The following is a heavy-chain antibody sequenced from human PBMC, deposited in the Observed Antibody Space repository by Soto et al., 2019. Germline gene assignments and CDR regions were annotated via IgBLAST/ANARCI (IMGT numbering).Heavy chain of an antibody. Sequence: SETLSLTCTVSGGSISSSSCYWGWIRQPPGKGLEWIGGIYYSGRTYYNPSLNSRVTISVATSKSQFSLQLFSVTAADTAVYYCARVISSSSSLGLRYYYYGMDVWGQGTTVTVSS. V-gene: IGHV4-39*01. D-gene: IGHD6-6*01. CDR2: IYYSGRT. CDR1: GGSISSSSCY. J-gene: IGHJ6*02. CDR3: ARVISSSSSLGLRYYYYGMDV.